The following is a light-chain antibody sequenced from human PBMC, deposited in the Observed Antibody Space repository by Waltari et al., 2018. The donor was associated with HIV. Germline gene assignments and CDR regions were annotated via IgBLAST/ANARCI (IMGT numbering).Light chain of an antibody. CDR1: KLGGKY. Sequence: SYELTQPPSVSVSPGQTASITCSGNKLGGKYASWYQQKQGQSPVLVIYQDNKRPSGIPERFSGSNSGNTATLTISGTQTMDEADYYCQAWDSATGVFGGGTNLTVL. CDR2: QDN. J-gene: IGLJ2*01. CDR3: QAWDSATGV. V-gene: IGLV3-1*01.